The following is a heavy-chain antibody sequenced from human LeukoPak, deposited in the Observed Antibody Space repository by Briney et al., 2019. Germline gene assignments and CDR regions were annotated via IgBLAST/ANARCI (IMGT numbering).Heavy chain of an antibody. D-gene: IGHD2-2*01. V-gene: IGHV6-1*01. CDR1: GDSVSSNSAA. CDR2: TYYRSKWYN. J-gene: IGHJ6*03. CDR3: ARGTKILAVVVPAGYYYYYMDV. Sequence: SQTLSLTCAISGDSVSSNSAAWNWIRQSPSRGLEWLGRTYYRSKWYNDYAVSVKSRITINPDTSKNQFSLQLNSVTPKDTAVYYCARGTKILAVVVPAGYYYYYMDVWGKGTTVTISS.